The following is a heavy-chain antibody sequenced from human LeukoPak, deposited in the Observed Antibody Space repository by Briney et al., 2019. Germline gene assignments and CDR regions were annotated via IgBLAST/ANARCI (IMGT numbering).Heavy chain of an antibody. J-gene: IGHJ4*02. CDR2: ISYSGSA. CDR1: GRAISGGDYS. D-gene: IGHD2-2*01. Sequence: SQNLSLTCTVSGRAISGGDYSWSWIRQPPGKDLEWIRNISYSGSAYYNRSLKSRVAISVDTSKNQFSLKLSSVTAADTAVYYCARDLSSTSHIDYWGQGTLVTVSS. CDR3: ARDLSSTSHIDY. V-gene: IGHV4-30-4*08.